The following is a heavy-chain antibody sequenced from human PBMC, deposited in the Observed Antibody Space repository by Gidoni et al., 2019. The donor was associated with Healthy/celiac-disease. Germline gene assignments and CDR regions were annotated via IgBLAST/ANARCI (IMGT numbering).Heavy chain of an antibody. CDR3: ARVSYGSGSYYFDY. D-gene: IGHD3-10*01. Sequence: QVQLPASGPLLVKPSETLSLTCTVSVGSISSYYWSWIRQPPGKGLEWIGYIYYSGSTNYNPSLKSRVTISVDTSKNQFSLKLSSVTAADTAVYYCARVSYGSGSYYFDYWGQGTLVTVSS. V-gene: IGHV4-59*01. J-gene: IGHJ4*02. CDR2: IYYSGST. CDR1: VGSISSYY.